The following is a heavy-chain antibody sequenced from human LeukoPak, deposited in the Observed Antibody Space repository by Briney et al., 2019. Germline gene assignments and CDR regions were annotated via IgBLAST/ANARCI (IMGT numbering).Heavy chain of an antibody. CDR3: AKAYSGSYRNYFDY. Sequence: GGSLILSCAASGFTFSSYAMSWVRQAPGKGLEWVSAISGSGGSTYYADSVKGRFTISRDNSKNTLYLQMNSLRAEDTAVYYCAKAYSGSYRNYFDYWGQGTLVTVSS. CDR1: GFTFSSYA. CDR2: ISGSGGST. V-gene: IGHV3-23*01. D-gene: IGHD1-26*01. J-gene: IGHJ4*02.